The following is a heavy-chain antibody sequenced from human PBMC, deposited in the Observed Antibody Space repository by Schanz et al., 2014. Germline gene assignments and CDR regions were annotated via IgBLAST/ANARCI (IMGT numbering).Heavy chain of an antibody. J-gene: IGHJ4*02. V-gene: IGHV3-53*01. D-gene: IGHD6-25*01. CDR3: AKVRYSSGWRGDYFDE. CDR2: IFTDGRT. Sequence: EVQLMESGGGLVKPGGSLRLSCAASGFAVDNYYMSCVRQAPGRGLEWVSIIFTDGRTYYADSVKGRFTISRDNSKNTLYLQMNSLRAEDTAVYYCAKVRYSSGWRGDYFDEWGQGTLVTVAS. CDR1: GFAVDNYY.